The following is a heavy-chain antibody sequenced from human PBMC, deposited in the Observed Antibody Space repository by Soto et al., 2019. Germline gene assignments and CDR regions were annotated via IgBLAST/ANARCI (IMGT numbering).Heavy chain of an antibody. J-gene: IGHJ3*02. CDR2: IWYDGSNK. D-gene: IGHD2-15*01. V-gene: IGHV3-33*01. CDR3: ASQPLIGYCSGGSCFDAFDI. Sequence: GGSLRLSCAASGFTFSSYGMHWVRQAPGKGLEWVAVIWYDGSNKYYADSVKGRFTISRDNSKNTLYLQMNSLRAEDTAVYYCASQPLIGYCSGGSCFDAFDIWGQGTMVTVSS. CDR1: GFTFSSYG.